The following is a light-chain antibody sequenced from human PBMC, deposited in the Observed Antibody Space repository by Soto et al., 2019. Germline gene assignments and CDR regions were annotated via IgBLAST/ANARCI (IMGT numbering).Light chain of an antibody. J-gene: IGKJ1*01. Sequence: EIVLTQSPAALSLSPGERATLSCRASQNVGSSLAWYQQKPGQAPRLLIYGASNRATGIPARFSGSGSGTDFTLTISSLEPEDFVVYYCQQRTNWPPWTFGQGTKVDIK. V-gene: IGKV3-11*01. CDR2: GAS. CDR3: QQRTNWPPWT. CDR1: QNVGSS.